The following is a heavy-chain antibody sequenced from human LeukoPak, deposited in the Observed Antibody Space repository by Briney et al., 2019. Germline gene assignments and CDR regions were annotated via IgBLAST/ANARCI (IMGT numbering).Heavy chain of an antibody. CDR1: GFTFSSYW. Sequence: PGGSLRLSCAASGFTFSSYWMCWVRQAPGKGLEWEANIKQDGSEKYYVDSVKGRFTISRDNAKNSLYLQMNSLRAEDTAVYYCARESHSSGYHDAFDIWGQGTMVTVSS. V-gene: IGHV3-7*01. J-gene: IGHJ3*02. CDR2: IKQDGSEK. D-gene: IGHD3-22*01. CDR3: ARESHSSGYHDAFDI.